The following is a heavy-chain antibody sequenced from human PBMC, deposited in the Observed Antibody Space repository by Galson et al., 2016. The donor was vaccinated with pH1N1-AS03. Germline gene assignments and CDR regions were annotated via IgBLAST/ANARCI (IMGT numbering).Heavy chain of an antibody. CDR2: ISACGGST. D-gene: IGHD4-17*01. CDR1: GFRFSSYA. CDR3: ATGMTKVTSIYGMDV. Sequence: SLRLSCAASGFRFSSYAMSWVRQAPGKGLEWISGISACGGSTNYVESVKGRFTMSRDQSRNTPDLQMNSLRADDTAIYYCATGMTKVTSIYGMDVWGQGTTVSVSS. V-gene: IGHV3-23*01. J-gene: IGHJ6*02.